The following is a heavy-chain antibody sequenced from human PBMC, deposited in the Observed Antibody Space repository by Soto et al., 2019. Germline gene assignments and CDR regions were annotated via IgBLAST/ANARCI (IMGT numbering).Heavy chain of an antibody. D-gene: IGHD3-22*01. CDR3: EKAMGGYYYDSSGYSSYYGMDV. V-gene: IGHV3-30*18. J-gene: IGHJ6*02. CDR1: GFTFSSYG. CDR2: ISYDGSNK. Sequence: QVQLVESGGGVVQPGRSLRLSCAASGFTFSSYGMHWVRQAPGKGLEWVAVISYDGSNKYYADSVKGRFTISRDNSKNTLDLQMNSLRAEDTAVYYCEKAMGGYYYDSSGYSSYYGMDVWGQGTTVTVSS.